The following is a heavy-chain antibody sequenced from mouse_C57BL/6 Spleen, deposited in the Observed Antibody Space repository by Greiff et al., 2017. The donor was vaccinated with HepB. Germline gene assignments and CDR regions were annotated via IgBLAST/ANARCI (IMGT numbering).Heavy chain of an antibody. V-gene: IGHV1-22*01. CDR3: ARSYYGSSFYWYFDV. CDR2: INPNNGGT. D-gene: IGHD1-1*01. J-gene: IGHJ1*03. Sequence: EVQGVESGPELVKPGASVKMSCKASGYTFTDYNMHWVKQSHGKSLEWIGYINPNNGGTSYNQKFKGKATLTVNKSSSTAYMELRSLTSEDSAVYYCARSYYGSSFYWYFDVWGTGTTVTVSS. CDR1: GYTFTDYN.